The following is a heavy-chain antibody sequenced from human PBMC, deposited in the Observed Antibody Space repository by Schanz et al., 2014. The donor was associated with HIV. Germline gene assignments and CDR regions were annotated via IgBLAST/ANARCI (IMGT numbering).Heavy chain of an antibody. CDR3: ARTPYYFDY. J-gene: IGHJ4*02. Sequence: QVQLQQWGAGLLKPSETLSLTCAVYGGSFSVYSWSWIRQPPGKGLQWIGEINHSGSTNYNPSLKSRVTISVDTSKNQFSLRLNSVTAADTAVYYCARTPYYFDYWGQGTLVIVSS. V-gene: IGHV4-34*01. CDR1: GGSFSVYS. CDR2: INHSGST.